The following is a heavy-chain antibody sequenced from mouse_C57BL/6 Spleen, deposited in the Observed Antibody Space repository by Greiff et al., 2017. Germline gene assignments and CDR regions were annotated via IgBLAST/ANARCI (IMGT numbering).Heavy chain of an antibody. D-gene: IGHD2-3*01. CDR1: GYTFTSYD. CDR2: IYPRDGST. V-gene: IGHV1-85*01. J-gene: IGHJ3*01. CDR3: AREEDGYPFAY. Sequence: VQLQQSGPELVKPGASVKLSCKASGYTFTSYDINWVKQRPGQGLEWIGWIYPRDGSTKYNEKFKGKATLTVDTSSSTAYMELHSLTSKDSAVYFCAREEDGYPFAYWGQGTLVTVSA.